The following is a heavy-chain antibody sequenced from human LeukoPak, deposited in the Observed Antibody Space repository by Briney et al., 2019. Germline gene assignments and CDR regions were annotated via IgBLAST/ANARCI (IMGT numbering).Heavy chain of an antibody. CDR2: ISSGSSYT. Sequence: GGSLRLSCAASGFTVSNSYINWVRQAPGKGLEWVSYISSGSSYTNYADSVKGRFTISRDNAKNSLYLQLNSLRAEDTAVYYCARGGYCSGGYCASTEAFDIWGQGTMVTVSS. J-gene: IGHJ3*02. CDR3: ARGGYCSGGYCASTEAFDI. V-gene: IGHV3-11*03. CDR1: GFTVSNSY. D-gene: IGHD2-15*01.